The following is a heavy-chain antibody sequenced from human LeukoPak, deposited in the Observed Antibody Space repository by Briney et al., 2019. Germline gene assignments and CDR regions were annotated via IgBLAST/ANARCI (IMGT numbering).Heavy chain of an antibody. Sequence: SETLSLTCTVSGGSMSNYYWNWIRQPPGKGLEWIGYMFYTGSGKYNPSLKSRVTISVDTSKRQISLKLTSVTAADTAVYYCATNLPGYSYGYWVAWGQGTLVTVSS. D-gene: IGHD5-18*01. CDR2: MFYTGSG. CDR3: ATNLPGYSYGYWVA. V-gene: IGHV4-59*01. CDR1: GGSMSNYY. J-gene: IGHJ5*02.